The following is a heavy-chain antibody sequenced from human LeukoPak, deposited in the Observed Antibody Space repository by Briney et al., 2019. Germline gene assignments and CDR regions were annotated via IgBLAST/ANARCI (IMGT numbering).Heavy chain of an antibody. J-gene: IGHJ4*02. CDR3: AAGYSSGWSDY. D-gene: IGHD6-19*01. CDR2: IYYSGST. CDR1: GYSISSGYY. Sequence: SETLSLTCTVSGYSISSGYYWSWIRQPPGKGLEWIGYIYYSGSTNYNPSLKSRVAISVDTSKNQFSLKLSSVTAADTAVYYCAAGYSSGWSDYWGQGTLVTVSS. V-gene: IGHV4-61*01.